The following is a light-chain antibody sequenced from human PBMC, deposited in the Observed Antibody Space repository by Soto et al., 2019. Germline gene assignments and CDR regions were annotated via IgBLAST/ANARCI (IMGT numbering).Light chain of an antibody. J-gene: IGKJ2*01. Sequence: DIVMTQSPDSLAVSLGERATINCKSSQSVLYSSNNKNYLAWYQQKPGQPPKLLIYWASTRESGVPDRFSGSGSGTDFTLTLSSLQPEDVAVYYCQQNYSTPPYTFGQGTKLEI. V-gene: IGKV4-1*01. CDR1: QSVLYSSNNKNY. CDR3: QQNYSTPPYT. CDR2: WAS.